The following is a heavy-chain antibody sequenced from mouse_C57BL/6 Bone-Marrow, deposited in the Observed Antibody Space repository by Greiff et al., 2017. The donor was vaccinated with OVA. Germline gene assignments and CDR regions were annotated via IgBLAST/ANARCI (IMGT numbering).Heavy chain of an antibody. CDR1: GFTFSDYG. CDR2: ISNLAYSI. V-gene: IGHV5-15*01. Sequence: EVNVVESGGGLVQPGGSLKLSCAASGFTFSDYGMAWVRQAPRKGPEWVAFISNLAYSIYYADTVTGRFTISRENAKNTLYLEMSILRSEDTAMYYCARHGDGNYWYFDVWGTGTTVTVSS. CDR3: ARHGDGNYWYFDV. D-gene: IGHD2-1*01. J-gene: IGHJ1*03.